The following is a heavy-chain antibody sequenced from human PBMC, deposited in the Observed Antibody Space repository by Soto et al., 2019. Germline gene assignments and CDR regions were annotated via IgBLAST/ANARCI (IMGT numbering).Heavy chain of an antibody. D-gene: IGHD3-16*02. CDR3: ARGVIMITFGGGIVSTNWFDP. Sequence: SETLSLTCAVYGGSFSGYYWSWIRQPPGKGLEWIGEINHSGSTNYNPSLKSRVTISVDTSKNQFSLKLSSVTAADTAVYYCARGVIMITFGGGIVSTNWFDPWGQGTLVTVSS. V-gene: IGHV4-34*01. CDR2: INHSGST. J-gene: IGHJ5*02. CDR1: GGSFSGYY.